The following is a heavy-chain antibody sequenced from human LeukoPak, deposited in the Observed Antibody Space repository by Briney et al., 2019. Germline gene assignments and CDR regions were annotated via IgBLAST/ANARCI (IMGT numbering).Heavy chain of an antibody. CDR3: ARGVEKWVGATGRRYYFDY. J-gene: IGHJ4*02. V-gene: IGHV1-69*05. D-gene: IGHD1-26*01. CDR2: IIPIFGTA. Sequence: SVKVSCKASGGTFISYAISRVRQAPGQGLEWMGGIIPIFGTANYAQKFQGRVTTTTDESTSTAYMELSSLRSEDTAVYYCARGVEKWVGATGRRYYFDYWGQGTLVTVSS. CDR1: GGTFISYA.